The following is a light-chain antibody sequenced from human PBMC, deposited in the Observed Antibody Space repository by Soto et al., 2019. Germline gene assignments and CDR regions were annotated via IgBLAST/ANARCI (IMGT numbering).Light chain of an antibody. CDR3: MQGTVWSRT. CDR2: KVS. V-gene: IGKV2-30*01. Sequence: DIVMTQSPFSLPVTLGQPASISCRSSQSLAYSDGNTYLNGFQQRPGQSPMRLIYKVSNRDSCVLDRVTGSGSGPDFTPKISSVEAEDVGVYYCMQGTVWSRTSGKGTKLEIK. J-gene: IGKJ2*01. CDR1: QSLAYSDGNTY.